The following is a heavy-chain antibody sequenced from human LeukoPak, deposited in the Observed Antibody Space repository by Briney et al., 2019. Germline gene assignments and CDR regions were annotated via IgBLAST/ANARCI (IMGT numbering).Heavy chain of an antibody. D-gene: IGHD6-13*01. CDR2: ISSSSSYI. CDR1: GFTVSSYS. V-gene: IGHV3-21*01. Sequence: TAGGSLRLSCAASGFTVSSYSMNWVRQAPGKGLEWVSSISSSSSYIYYADSVKGRFTISRDNAKNSLSLQMTSLRAEDTAVYYCARVVEQQLVPYYYYYMDVWGQGTTVTVSS. CDR3: ARVVEQQLVPYYYYYMDV. J-gene: IGHJ6*03.